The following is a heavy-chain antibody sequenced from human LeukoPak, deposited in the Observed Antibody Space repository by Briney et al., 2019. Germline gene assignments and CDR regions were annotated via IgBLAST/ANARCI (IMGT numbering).Heavy chain of an antibody. Sequence: ASVKVSCKASGYTFTGYYMHWVRQAPGQGLEWMGWINPNSGGTNYAQKFQGRVTMTRDTSISTAYMELSRLRSDDTAVYFCAKGGTPGFGALSRSWYFDDWGQGTLVTVSS. CDR2: INPNSGGT. D-gene: IGHD3-10*01. J-gene: IGHJ4*02. CDR1: GYTFTGYY. V-gene: IGHV1-2*02. CDR3: AKGGTPGFGALSRSWYFDD.